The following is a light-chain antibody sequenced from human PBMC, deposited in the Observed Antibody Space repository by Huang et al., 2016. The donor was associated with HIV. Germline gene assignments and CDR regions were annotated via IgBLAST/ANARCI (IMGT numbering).Light chain of an antibody. CDR2: AAS. V-gene: IGKV1-39*01. J-gene: IGKJ2*01. Sequence: DIQMTQSPSSLSASVGDRVTITCRASQSSSSYLNWYQQKPRKAPKHLIYAASSLQSGVPSRFSGSGSGTDFTLTISSLQPEDFATYYCQQSYSTPHTFGQGTKLEIK. CDR3: QQSYSTPHT. CDR1: QSSSSY.